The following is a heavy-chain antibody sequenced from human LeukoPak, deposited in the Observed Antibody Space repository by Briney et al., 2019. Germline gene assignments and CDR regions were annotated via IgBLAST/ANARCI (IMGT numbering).Heavy chain of an antibody. V-gene: IGHV3-7*02. CDR2: IKQDGSQK. CDR3: AAATPAY. CDR1: GFTFSNFW. D-gene: IGHD6-13*01. J-gene: IGHJ4*02. Sequence: GGSLRLSCAASGFTFSNFWMTWVRQAPGKGLEWVANIKQDGSQKFYLDSVKGRFTISRDNAKNSLFLQMNSMRAEDTAVYYCAAATPAYWGQGTLVTVSS.